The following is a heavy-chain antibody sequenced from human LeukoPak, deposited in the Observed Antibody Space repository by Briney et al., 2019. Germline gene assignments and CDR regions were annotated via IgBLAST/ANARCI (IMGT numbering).Heavy chain of an antibody. CDR3: ASSPPSGTTWYFDL. CDR2: ISSNGDSS. Sequence: GGSLRLSCAASGFTFSSYAMHWVRQAPGKGLEYVSAISSNGDSSHYANSVKGRFTISRDKSKNTLYLQMGSLRAEDMAVYYCASSPPSGTTWYFDLWAVAPWSLSPQ. CDR1: GFTFSSYA. D-gene: IGHD1/OR15-1a*01. V-gene: IGHV3-64*01. J-gene: IGHJ2*01.